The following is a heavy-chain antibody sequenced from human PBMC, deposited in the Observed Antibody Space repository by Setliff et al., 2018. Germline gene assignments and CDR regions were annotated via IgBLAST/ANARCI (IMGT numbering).Heavy chain of an antibody. Sequence: PSETLSLTCTVSGGSISTTDYYWGWIRQPPGKGLEWTGSIYYRGNTYYNPSLKSRVTISVDTSKNQFSLKLSSVSAADTAMFYCARHTYYYDSSGYYYIGYFDYWGQGTLVTVSS. J-gene: IGHJ4*02. CDR1: GGSISTTDYY. CDR2: IYYRGNT. V-gene: IGHV4-39*01. D-gene: IGHD3-22*01. CDR3: ARHTYYYDSSGYYYIGYFDY.